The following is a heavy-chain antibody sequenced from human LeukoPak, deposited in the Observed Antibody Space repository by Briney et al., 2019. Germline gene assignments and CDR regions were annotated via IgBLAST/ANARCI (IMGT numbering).Heavy chain of an antibody. Sequence: GGSLRLSCAASGFTFSSYAMHWVRRAPGKGLEWVAVISYDGSNKYYADSVKGRFTISRDNSKNTLYLQMNSLRAEDTAVYYCARDRGSGSSSAEYFQHWGQGTLVTVSS. CDR2: ISYDGSNK. J-gene: IGHJ1*01. V-gene: IGHV3-30*04. CDR3: ARDRGSGSSSAEYFQH. CDR1: GFTFSSYA. D-gene: IGHD3-10*01.